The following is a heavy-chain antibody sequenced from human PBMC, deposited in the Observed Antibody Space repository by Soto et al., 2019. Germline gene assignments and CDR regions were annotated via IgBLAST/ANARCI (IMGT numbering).Heavy chain of an antibody. V-gene: IGHV4-31*03. Sequence: SETLSLTCSVSGGSISSGGYYWSWIRQHPGKGLEWIGYIYYSGSTYYNPSLKSRVTISVDTSKNQFSLKLSSVTAADTAVYYCARVIRGYYVGHPEGYFAYWGQGTLVTVSS. CDR1: GGSISSGGYY. CDR2: IYYSGST. J-gene: IGHJ4*02. CDR3: ARVIRGYYVGHPEGYFAY. D-gene: IGHD3-22*01.